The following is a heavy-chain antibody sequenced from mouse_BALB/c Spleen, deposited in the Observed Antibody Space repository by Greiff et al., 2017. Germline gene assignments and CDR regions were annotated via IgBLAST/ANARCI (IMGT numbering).Heavy chain of an antibody. D-gene: IGHD1-2*01. CDR2: ISDGGSYT. V-gene: IGHV5-4*02. CDR3: ARDQDSLRAMDY. Sequence: DVQLVESGGGLVKPGGSLKLSCAASGFTFSDYYMYWVRQTPEKRLEWVATISDGGSYTYYPDSVKGRFTISRDNAKNNLYLQMSSLKSEDTAMYYCARDQDSLRAMDYWGQGASVTVSS. CDR1: GFTFSDYY. J-gene: IGHJ4*01.